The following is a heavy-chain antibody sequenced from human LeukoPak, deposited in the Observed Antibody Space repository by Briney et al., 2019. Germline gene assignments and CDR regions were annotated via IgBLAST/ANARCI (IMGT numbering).Heavy chain of an antibody. V-gene: IGHV4-38-2*01. CDR1: GYSTSSGYY. CDR3: ARQLHGDYTVFAY. D-gene: IGHD4-17*01. Sequence: SETLSLTCAVSGYSTSSGYYWGWIRQPPGKGLEWIGSIYHSGSTYYNPSLKSRVTISVDTSKNQFSLKLSSVTAADTAVYYCARQLHGDYTVFAYWGQGTLVTVSS. J-gene: IGHJ4*02. CDR2: IYHSGST.